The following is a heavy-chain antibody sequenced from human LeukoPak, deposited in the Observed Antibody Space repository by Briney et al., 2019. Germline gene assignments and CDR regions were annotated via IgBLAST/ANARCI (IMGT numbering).Heavy chain of an antibody. J-gene: IGHJ4*02. Sequence: ASVKVSCKASGYTFSNHGIAWVRQAPGQGLEWMGWISAYNGNMNYAQKLQGRVTMTTDTSTSTAYMELRSLRSDDTAVYYCARDGYFDYWGQGTLVTVPS. V-gene: IGHV1-18*01. CDR3: ARDGYFDY. CDR1: GYTFSNHG. CDR2: ISAYNGNM.